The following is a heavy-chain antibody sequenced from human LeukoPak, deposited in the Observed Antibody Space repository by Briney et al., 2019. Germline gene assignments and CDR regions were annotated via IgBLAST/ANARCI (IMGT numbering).Heavy chain of an antibody. CDR2: INHGGSN. J-gene: IGHJ4*02. Sequence: SETLSLTCAVYGGAFSGYYWAWLRQPPGQGLEWFGEINHGGSNNYNASLKSRVNISVDTSKNQFSLKLSSVTAADTAVYYCARGASYYDFWSGYSWIRKEYYFDYWGQGTLVTVSS. CDR3: ARGASYYDFWSGYSWIRKEYYFDY. D-gene: IGHD3-3*01. CDR1: GGAFSGYY. V-gene: IGHV4-34*01.